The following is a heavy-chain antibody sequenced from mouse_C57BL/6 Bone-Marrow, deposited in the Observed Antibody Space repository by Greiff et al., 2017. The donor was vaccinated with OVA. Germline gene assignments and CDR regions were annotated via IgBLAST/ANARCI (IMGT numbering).Heavy chain of an antibody. CDR3: ARYIIRTGTRGGYFDY. D-gene: IGHD4-1*01. J-gene: IGHJ2*01. V-gene: IGHV7-3*01. CDR2: IRNKANGYTT. Sequence: EVKLVESGGGLVQPGGSLSLSCAASGFTFTDYYMSWVRQPPGKALEWLGFIRNKANGYTTEYSASVKGRFTISRDNSQSILYLQMNALRAEDSATYYCARYIIRTGTRGGYFDYWGQGTTLTVSS. CDR1: GFTFTDYY.